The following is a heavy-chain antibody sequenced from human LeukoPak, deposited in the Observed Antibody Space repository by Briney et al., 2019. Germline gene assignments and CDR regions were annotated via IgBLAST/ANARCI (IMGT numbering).Heavy chain of an antibody. CDR1: GFTFSNAW. D-gene: IGHD6-19*01. CDR2: IKSKTDGGTT. CDR3: TTDQSVAGTRIDY. Sequence: GGSLRLSCAASGFTFSNAWMSRVRQAPGKGLEWVGRIKSKTDGGTTDYAAPVKGRFIISRDDSKNTLYLQMNSLKTEDTAVYYCTTDQSVAGTRIDYWGQGTLVTVFS. J-gene: IGHJ4*02. V-gene: IGHV3-15*01.